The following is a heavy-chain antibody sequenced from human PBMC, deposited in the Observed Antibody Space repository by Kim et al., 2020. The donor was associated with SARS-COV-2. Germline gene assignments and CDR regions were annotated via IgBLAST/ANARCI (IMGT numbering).Heavy chain of an antibody. CDR1: GGSFSGYY. D-gene: IGHD1-1*01. V-gene: IGHV4-34*01. CDR3: ARGGAVLYNWNPYFQH. Sequence: SETLSLTCAVYGGSFSGYYWSWIRQPPGKGLEWIGEINHSGSTNYNPSLKSRVTISVDTSKNQFSLKLSSVTAADTAVYYCARGGAVLYNWNPYFQHWGQGTLVTVSS. J-gene: IGHJ1*01. CDR2: INHSGST.